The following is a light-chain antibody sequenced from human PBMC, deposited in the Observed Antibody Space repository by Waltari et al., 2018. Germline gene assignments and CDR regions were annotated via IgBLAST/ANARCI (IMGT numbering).Light chain of an antibody. CDR2: EDN. J-gene: IGLJ2*01. Sequence: NFMLTQPHSVSESPGKTVTISCTRSRGSIASNYVPVYQQRPGSAPTTVIYEDNQRPSGVPDRFSGSIDSSSNSASLTISGLKTEDEADYYCQSYDSSIGVVFGGGTKLTVL. V-gene: IGLV6-57*03. CDR3: QSYDSSIGVV. CDR1: RGSIASNY.